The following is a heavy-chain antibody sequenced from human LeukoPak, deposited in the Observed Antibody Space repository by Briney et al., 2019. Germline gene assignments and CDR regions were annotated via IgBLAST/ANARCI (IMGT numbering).Heavy chain of an antibody. J-gene: IGHJ4*02. CDR1: GFTVSSNY. V-gene: IGHV3-53*01. D-gene: IGHD6-13*01. CDR3: ARGSIAAAVDY. CDR2: IYSGGST. Sequence: GGSLRLSCAASGFTVSSNYMSWVRQAPGKGLEWVSVIYSGGSTYYADSVKGRFTISRDNSKNTLYLQMNSLRAEDTAVYYCARGSIAAAVDYWGQGTLVTVSS.